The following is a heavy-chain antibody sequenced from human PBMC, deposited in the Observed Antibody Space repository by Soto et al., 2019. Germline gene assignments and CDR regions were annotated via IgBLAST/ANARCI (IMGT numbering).Heavy chain of an antibody. Sequence: ESGGGLVQPGGSLRLSCAASGFSFSSYGMNWVRQAPGKGLEWVSYISDTSSTKYYADSVKGRFTISRDNAKNSLYLQMNSLRAEDTAVYYCARVGRSWFDPWGQGTLVTVSS. V-gene: IGHV3-48*01. CDR1: GFSFSSYG. J-gene: IGHJ5*02. CDR2: ISDTSSTK. CDR3: ARVGRSWFDP.